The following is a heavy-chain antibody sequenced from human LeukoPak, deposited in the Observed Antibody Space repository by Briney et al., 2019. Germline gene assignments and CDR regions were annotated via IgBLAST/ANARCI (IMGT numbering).Heavy chain of an antibody. V-gene: IGHV3-9*01. CDR1: GFTFVDYA. D-gene: IGHD4-17*01. Sequence: GRSLRVSCAASGFTFVDYAMHWVRQAQGKGLEWVSGISWNSGSIGYVDSVKGRFTISRDNAKNSLYLQMNSLRAEDTALYYCAKASTRTTVTTSLDYWGQGTLVTVSS. J-gene: IGHJ4*02. CDR2: ISWNSGSI. CDR3: AKASTRTTVTTSLDY.